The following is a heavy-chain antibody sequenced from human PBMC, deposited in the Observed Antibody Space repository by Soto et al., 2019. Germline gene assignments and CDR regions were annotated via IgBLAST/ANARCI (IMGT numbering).Heavy chain of an antibody. Sequence: GESLKISCKGSGYSFTSYWIGWVRQMPGKGLEWVGIIYPGDSDTRYSPSFQGQVTISADKSISTAYLQWSSLKASDTAMYYCARHSGEGIAVAGTENYYYYMDVWGKGTTVTVSS. CDR1: GYSFTSYW. V-gene: IGHV5-51*01. D-gene: IGHD6-19*01. CDR2: IYPGDSDT. J-gene: IGHJ6*03. CDR3: ARHSGEGIAVAGTENYYYYMDV.